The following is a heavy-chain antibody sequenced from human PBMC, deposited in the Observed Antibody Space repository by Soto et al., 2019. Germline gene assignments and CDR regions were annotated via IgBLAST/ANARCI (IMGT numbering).Heavy chain of an antibody. J-gene: IGHJ6*02. D-gene: IGHD3-10*01. CDR2: ILNDGSNR. CDR3: ARDDEYSGNGMDV. CDR1: EFTCSNYG. Sequence: QVQLVESGGGVVQPGRSLRLSCAASEFTCSNYGMHWVRQAPGKGLEWVAVILNDGSNRYHADSVKDRFTISRANSKNTLYLQMNSLRAEDTAVYYCARDDEYSGNGMDVWGQGTTVTVS. V-gene: IGHV3-33*01.